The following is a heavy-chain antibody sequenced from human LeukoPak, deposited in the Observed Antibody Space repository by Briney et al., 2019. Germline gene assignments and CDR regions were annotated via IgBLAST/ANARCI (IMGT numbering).Heavy chain of an antibody. CDR1: GFTFSSYS. J-gene: IGHJ4*02. D-gene: IGHD2-2*01. CDR3: ARAVRDCSSNSCLYLFDY. Sequence: GGSLRLSCAASGFTFSSYSMNWVRPAPGKGRWWVSYISSSSSTRYYADSVKGRFTISRDNAKNSLYLQMNSLRDEDTAVYYCARAVRDCSSNSCLYLFDYWGQGTLVTVSS. V-gene: IGHV3-48*02. CDR2: ISSSSSTR.